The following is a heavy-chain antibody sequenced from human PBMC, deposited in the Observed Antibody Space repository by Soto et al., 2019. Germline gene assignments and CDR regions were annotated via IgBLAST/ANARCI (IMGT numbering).Heavy chain of an antibody. CDR2: ISAYSGNT. CDR3: ARDRYCSSTSCYSEIDP. D-gene: IGHD2-2*01. CDR1: GYTFTSYG. J-gene: IGHJ5*02. Sequence: ASVKVSCKASGYTFTSYGISWVRQAPGQGLEWMGWISAYSGNTNYAQKLQGRVTMTTDTSTSTAYMELRSLRSDDTAVYYCARDRYCSSTSCYSEIDPWGQGTLVTVSS. V-gene: IGHV1-18*01.